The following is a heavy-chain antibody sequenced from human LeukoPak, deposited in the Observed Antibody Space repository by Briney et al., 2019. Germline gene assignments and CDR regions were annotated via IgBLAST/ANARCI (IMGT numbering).Heavy chain of an antibody. CDR3: ARDPESQKGRDGLDY. D-gene: IGHD1-14*01. J-gene: IGHJ4*02. CDR1: GFSFSDYW. Sequence: AGGSLRLSCVASGFSFSDYWMSWVRQAPGKGLEWVASIKTDGSAKYCVDSLKGRFTISRDNAKNSLYLQMNNLRAEDTAVYYCARDPESQKGRDGLDYWGQGSLVTVAS. CDR2: IKTDGSAK. V-gene: IGHV3-7*01.